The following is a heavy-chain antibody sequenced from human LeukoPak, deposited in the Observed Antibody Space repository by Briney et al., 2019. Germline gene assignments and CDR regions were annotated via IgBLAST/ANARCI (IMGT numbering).Heavy chain of an antibody. J-gene: IGHJ6*03. CDR3: AKVKVGATPYYYYMDV. Sequence: GGSLRLSCAASGFTFSSYEMNWVRQAPGKGLEWVSAISGSGGSTYYADSVKGRFTISRDNSKNTLYLQMNSLRAEDTAVYYCAKVKVGATPYYYYMDVWGKGTTVTVSS. D-gene: IGHD1-26*01. CDR2: ISGSGGST. CDR1: GFTFSSYE. V-gene: IGHV3-23*01.